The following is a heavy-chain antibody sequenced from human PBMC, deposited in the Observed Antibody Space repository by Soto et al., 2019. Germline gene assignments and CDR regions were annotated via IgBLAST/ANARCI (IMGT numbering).Heavy chain of an antibody. CDR1: GFTFSSYA. J-gene: IGHJ4*02. CDR2: ISYDGSNK. D-gene: IGHD3-22*01. Sequence: PEGSPRLSCAASGFTFSSYAMHWVRQAPGKGLEWVAVISYDGSNKYYADSVKGRFTISRDNSKNTLYLQMNSLRAEDTAVYYCARVPSDYYDSSGHFDYWGPVTLGTVST. CDR3: ARVPSDYYDSSGHFDY. V-gene: IGHV3-30-3*01.